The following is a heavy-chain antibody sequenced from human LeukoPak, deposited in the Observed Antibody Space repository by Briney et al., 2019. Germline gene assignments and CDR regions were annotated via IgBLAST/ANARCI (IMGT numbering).Heavy chain of an antibody. CDR1: GFTFNTNS. CDR3: ASGAFGEFNY. D-gene: IGHD3-10*01. J-gene: IGHJ4*02. V-gene: IGHV3-21*01. Sequence: GGTLRLSCAASGFTFNTNSKNWVRQGPGPGQEWVSSINPISSYIYYADTVRGRFTISRDNAKNSLYLQMNSLRAEDTAVYYCASGAFGEFNYWGQGTLVTVSS. CDR2: INPISSYI.